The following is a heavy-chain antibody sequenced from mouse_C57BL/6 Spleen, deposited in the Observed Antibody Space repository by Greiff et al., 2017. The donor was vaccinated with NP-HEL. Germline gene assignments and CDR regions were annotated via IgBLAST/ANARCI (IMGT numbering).Heavy chain of an antibody. CDR2: INPNNGGT. CDR3: VLYYYGSSYNY. V-gene: IGHV1-22*01. CDR1: GYTFTDYN. Sequence: EVQLQQSGPELVKPGASVKMSCKASGYTFTDYNMHWVKQSHGKSLEWIGYINPNNGGTSYNQKFKGKATLTVNKSSSTAYMELRSLTSEESAVYYCVLYYYGSSYNYWGQGTTLTVSA. D-gene: IGHD1-1*01. J-gene: IGHJ2*01.